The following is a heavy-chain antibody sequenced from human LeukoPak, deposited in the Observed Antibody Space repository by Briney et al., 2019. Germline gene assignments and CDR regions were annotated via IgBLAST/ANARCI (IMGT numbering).Heavy chain of an antibody. CDR1: GYTFTGYY. D-gene: IGHD6-13*01. V-gene: IGHV1-2*02. J-gene: IGHJ5*02. Sequence: GASVKVSCKASGYTFTGYYMHWVRQAPGQGLEWMGWINPNSGGTNYAQKFQGRVTMTRDTSISTAYMELSRLRSDDTAVYYCARGTSHSSSWYVARDDWFDPWGQGTLVTVSS. CDR3: ARGTSHSSSWYVARDDWFDP. CDR2: INPNSGGT.